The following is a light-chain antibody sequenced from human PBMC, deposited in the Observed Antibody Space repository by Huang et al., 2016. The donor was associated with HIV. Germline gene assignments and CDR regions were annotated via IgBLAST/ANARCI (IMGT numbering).Light chain of an antibody. V-gene: IGKV3-15*01. Sequence: EIVMTQSPATLSVSPGERATLSCRASQSVSSNLGWYQQKPGQAPRLLIYGASTRATGIPARFSGTGSGTEFTLTISSLQSEDFAVYNCQQYNNWPHTFGQGTKLEIK. CDR2: GAS. CDR3: QQYNNWPHT. CDR1: QSVSSN. J-gene: IGKJ2*01.